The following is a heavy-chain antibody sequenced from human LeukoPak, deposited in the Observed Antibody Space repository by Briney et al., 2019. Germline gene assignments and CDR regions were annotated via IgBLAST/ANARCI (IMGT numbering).Heavy chain of an antibody. D-gene: IGHD5-12*01. CDR2: IYYSGST. CDR3: ARARYSGSEFSV. Sequence: SETLSLTCTVSGGSISSSSYYWGWIRQPPGKGLEWIGSIYYSGSTNYNPSLKSRVTISVDTSKNQFSLKLSSVTATDTAVYYCARARYSGSEFSVWGKGSTVTVSS. V-gene: IGHV4-39*07. J-gene: IGHJ6*04. CDR1: GGSISSSSYY.